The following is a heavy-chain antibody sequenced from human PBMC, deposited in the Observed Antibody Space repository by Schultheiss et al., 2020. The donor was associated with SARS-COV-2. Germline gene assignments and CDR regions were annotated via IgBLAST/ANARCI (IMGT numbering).Heavy chain of an antibody. CDR1: GFTFSSYA. CDR3: AKEEGYCSGGNCYDAFDI. V-gene: IGHV3-23*01. D-gene: IGHD2-15*01. J-gene: IGHJ3*02. Sequence: GGSLRLSCAASGFTFSSYAMSWVRQAPGKGLEWVSAISGSGGSTYYADSVKGRFTISRDNSKNTLYLQMNSLRAEDTAVYYCAKEEGYCSGGNCYDAFDIWGQGTMVTVSS. CDR2: ISGSGGST.